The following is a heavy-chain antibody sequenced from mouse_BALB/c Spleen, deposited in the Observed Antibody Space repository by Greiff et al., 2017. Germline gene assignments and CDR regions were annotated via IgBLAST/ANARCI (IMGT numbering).Heavy chain of an antibody. Sequence: EVKLMESGGGLVKPGGSLKLSCAASGFTFSDYYMYWVRQTPEKRLEWVATISDGGSYTYYPDSVKGRFTISRDNAKNNLYLQMSSLKSEDTAMYYCARAGSRLGYYFDYWGQGTTLTVSS. CDR3: ARAGSRLGYYFDY. CDR2: ISDGGSYT. V-gene: IGHV5-4*02. CDR1: GFTFSDYY. J-gene: IGHJ2*01. D-gene: IGHD1-1*01.